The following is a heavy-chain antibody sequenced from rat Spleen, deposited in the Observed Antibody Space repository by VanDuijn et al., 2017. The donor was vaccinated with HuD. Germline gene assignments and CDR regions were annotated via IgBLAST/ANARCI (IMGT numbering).Heavy chain of an antibody. CDR3: TRGSLGSGRLNWFVY. CDR2: ITNTGGST. CDR1: GFTFNNYW. V-gene: IGHV5-31*01. Sequence: EVQLVESGGGLVQPGRSLKLSCVASGFTFNNYWMTWIRQAPGKGLEWVASITNTGGSTYYPDSVKGRFTIYRDNAKSTLYLQMNSLRSEDTATYYCTRGSLGSGRLNWFVYWGQGTLVTVSS. J-gene: IGHJ3*01. D-gene: IGHD4-6*01.